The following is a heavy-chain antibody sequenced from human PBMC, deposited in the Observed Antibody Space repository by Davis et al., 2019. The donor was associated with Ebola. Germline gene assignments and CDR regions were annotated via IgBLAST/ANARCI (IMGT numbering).Heavy chain of an antibody. Sequence: SETLSLTCAVSGGSVSSGGWSWIRQPPGKGLEWIGYIYHSGTTYYNPSLKSRVTISVDKSKNQFSLKLNSVTAADTAVYYCARGGASGSYGYFDNWGQGNLVIVSS. CDR3: ARGGASGSYGYFDN. V-gene: IGHV4-30-2*01. D-gene: IGHD3-22*01. CDR2: IYHSGTT. CDR1: GGSVSSGG. J-gene: IGHJ4*02.